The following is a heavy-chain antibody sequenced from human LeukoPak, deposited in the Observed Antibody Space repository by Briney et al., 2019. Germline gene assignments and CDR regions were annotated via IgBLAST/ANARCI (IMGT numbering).Heavy chain of an antibody. CDR3: AKLNANSGRPRGGFDY. J-gene: IGHJ4*02. CDR2: ISGSGGSP. V-gene: IGHV3-23*01. D-gene: IGHD3-22*01. CDR1: GFTFSTYA. Sequence: GGSLRLSXAASGFTFSTYAMSWVCQVPGKGLEWVTDISGSGGSPYYADSVKGRFTISRDNSKNTLYLQMNNLRAEDTAIYYCAKLNANSGRPRGGFDYWGQGTLVTVSS.